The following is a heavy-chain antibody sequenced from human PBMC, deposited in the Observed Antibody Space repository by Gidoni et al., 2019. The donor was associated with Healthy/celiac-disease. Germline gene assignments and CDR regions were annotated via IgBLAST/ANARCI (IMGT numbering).Heavy chain of an antibody. V-gene: IGHV1-18*01. CDR3: AREPYSRSSHDY. Sequence: VQLLQSGAGLKKPWPSVHVLSKAPGYTFTSYGISWVRQAPGQGLEWMGWISAYKGNTNYAQKLQGRVTMTTDTSTSTAYMELRSLRSDETAVYCGAREPYSRSSHDYWGQGTLVTVSS. J-gene: IGHJ4*02. D-gene: IGHD6-6*01. CDR1: GYTFTSYG. CDR2: ISAYKGNT.